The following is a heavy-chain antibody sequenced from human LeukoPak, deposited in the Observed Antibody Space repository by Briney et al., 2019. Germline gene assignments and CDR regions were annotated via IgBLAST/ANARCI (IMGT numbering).Heavy chain of an antibody. CDR2: ISGDGGST. Sequence: GGSLRLSCAASGFTFDDYAMHWVRQAPGKGLEWVALISGDGGSTYYADSVKGRFTISRDNSKNSLYLQMNSLRTEDTALYYCATDGCGGDCGLDYWGQGTLVTVPS. V-gene: IGHV3-43*02. CDR1: GFTFDDYA. CDR3: ATDGCGGDCGLDY. D-gene: IGHD2-21*02. J-gene: IGHJ4*02.